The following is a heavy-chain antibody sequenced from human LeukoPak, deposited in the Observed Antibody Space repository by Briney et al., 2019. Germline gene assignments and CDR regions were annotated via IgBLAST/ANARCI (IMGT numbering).Heavy chain of an antibody. CDR3: ARGGRYAYFLDY. J-gene: IGHJ4*02. Sequence: GGSLRLSCAASGFIFSDYWMHWVRQGPGKGLVWVSRIKSDGSSTSYADSVKDRFTISRDNAKNTVYVHMNSLRDEDTAVYYCARGGRYAYFLDYWGQGTLVTVSS. CDR1: GFIFSDYW. V-gene: IGHV3-74*01. D-gene: IGHD3-16*01. CDR2: IKSDGSST.